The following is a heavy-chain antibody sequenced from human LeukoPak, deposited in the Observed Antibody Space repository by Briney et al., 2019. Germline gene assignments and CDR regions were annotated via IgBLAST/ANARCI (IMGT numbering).Heavy chain of an antibody. V-gene: IGHV4-4*07. D-gene: IGHD4-11*01. Sequence: PSETLSLTCTVSGGSISSYYWSWIRQPAGKGLEWIGRIYTSGSTNYNPSLKSRVTMSVDTSKNQFSLKLSSVTAADTAVYYCARGRQKYTVTTVGYYFDYWGQGTLVTVSS. CDR3: ARGRQKYTVTTVGYYFDY. CDR1: GGSISSYY. J-gene: IGHJ4*02. CDR2: IYTSGST.